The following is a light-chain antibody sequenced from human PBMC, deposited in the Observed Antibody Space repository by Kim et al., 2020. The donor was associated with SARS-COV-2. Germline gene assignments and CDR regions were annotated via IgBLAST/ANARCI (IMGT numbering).Light chain of an antibody. V-gene: IGKV1-27*01. CDR3: QKYDSAPLT. CDR2: AAS. Sequence: DIQMTQSPSSLSASVGDRVTITCRASQGIGSRLAWYQQKPGKVPKLLIYAASTLLSGVPSRFSGSGSGTDFTLTISSLQPEDVATYYCQKYDSAPLTFVGGTKVEIK. J-gene: IGKJ4*01. CDR1: QGIGSR.